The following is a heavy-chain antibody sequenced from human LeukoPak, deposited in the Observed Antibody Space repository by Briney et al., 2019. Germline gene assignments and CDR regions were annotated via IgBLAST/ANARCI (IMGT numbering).Heavy chain of an antibody. CDR3: AKGGRLGHSSYERGYFDF. CDR2: IQYSGSKK. V-gene: IGHV3-30*02. D-gene: IGHD2-15*01. J-gene: IGHJ4*02. CDR1: GFTFSNYD. Sequence: PGGSLRLSCAASGFTFSNYDMHWVRQAPGKGLEWVAFIQYSGSKKYYVDSVEGRFTISRDNSKNTLYVQMNSLRTEDTALYYSAKGGRLGHSSYERGYFDFWGQGALVTVSS.